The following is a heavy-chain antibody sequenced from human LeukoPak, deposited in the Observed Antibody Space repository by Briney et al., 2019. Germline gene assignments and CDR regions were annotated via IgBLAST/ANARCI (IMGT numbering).Heavy chain of an antibody. D-gene: IGHD6-19*01. CDR1: GFPFSSYW. CDR2: IKQDGSKK. Sequence: PGGSLRLSCVASGFPFSSYWMTWVRQAPGKGLEWVANIKQDGSKKSYVDSVKGRFTISRDNSKNTLYLQMNSLRAEDTAVYYCAKEDVAVAGSFDYWGQGTLVTVSS. J-gene: IGHJ4*02. CDR3: AKEDVAVAGSFDY. V-gene: IGHV3-7*01.